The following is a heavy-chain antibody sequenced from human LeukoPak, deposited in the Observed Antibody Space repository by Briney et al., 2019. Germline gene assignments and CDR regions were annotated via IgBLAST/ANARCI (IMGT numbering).Heavy chain of an antibody. CDR2: INHSGST. D-gene: IGHD6-19*01. Sequence: SETLSHTCAVYGGSFSGYYWSWIRQPPGKGLEWIGEINHSGSTNYNPSLKSRVTISVDTSKNQFSLKLSSVTAADTAIYYCARAVSGRFDYWGQGTLVTVSS. CDR1: GGSFSGYY. J-gene: IGHJ4*02. V-gene: IGHV4-34*01. CDR3: ARAVSGRFDY.